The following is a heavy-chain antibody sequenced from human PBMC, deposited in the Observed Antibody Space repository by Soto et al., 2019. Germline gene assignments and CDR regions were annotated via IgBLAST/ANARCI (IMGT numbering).Heavy chain of an antibody. D-gene: IGHD6-13*01. CDR3: ARTLGIAAAGQYYYYYYYMDV. Sequence: SETLSLTCTVSGVSISSYYWSWIRQPPGKGLEWIGYIYYSGSTNYNPSLKSRVTISVDTSKNQFSLKLSSVTAADTAVYYCARTLGIAAAGQYYYYYYYMDVWGKGTTVTVSS. V-gene: IGHV4-59*01. CDR2: IYYSGST. CDR1: GVSISSYY. J-gene: IGHJ6*03.